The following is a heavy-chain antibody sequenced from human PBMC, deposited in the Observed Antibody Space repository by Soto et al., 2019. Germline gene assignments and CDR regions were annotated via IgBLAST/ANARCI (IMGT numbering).Heavy chain of an antibody. CDR2: FSYDGRNK. Sequence: GGSLRLSCAVSGFIFSNYGMHWVRQAPGQGLEWVAGFSYDGRNKYYGDYVKGRFTISRDDSKNTVSLQMNSLKTEDTAVYYCAKEFYGGTGDAFDVWGQGTMVTVSS. CDR3: AKEFYGGTGDAFDV. CDR1: GFIFSNYG. D-gene: IGHD2-15*01. J-gene: IGHJ3*01. V-gene: IGHV3-30*18.